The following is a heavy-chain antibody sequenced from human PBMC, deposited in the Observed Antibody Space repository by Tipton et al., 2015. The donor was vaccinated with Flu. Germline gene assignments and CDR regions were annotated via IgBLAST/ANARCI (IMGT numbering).Heavy chain of an antibody. Sequence: GLVKPSETLSLTCFVSGDSIKSDYYWSWIRQPPGKGLEWIGEINHSGSTNYNPSLKSRVTISVDTSKNQFSLKLSSVTAADTAVYYCARGLYVSGSYQRRYFDSWGQGTLVTVSS. CDR1: GDSIKSDYY. CDR3: ARGLYVSGSYQRRYFDS. D-gene: IGHD3-10*01. CDR2: INHSGST. V-gene: IGHV4-34*01. J-gene: IGHJ4*02.